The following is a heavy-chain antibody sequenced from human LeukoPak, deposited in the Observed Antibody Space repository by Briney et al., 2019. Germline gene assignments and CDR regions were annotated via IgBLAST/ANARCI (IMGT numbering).Heavy chain of an antibody. Sequence: GGSLRLSCAASRFTFSDYFMSWLRQAPGSGLEWVSYISSSGSTIYYADSVKGRFTISRDNAKSSLYLQMNSLRAEDTDVYYCARDMCLSSSWGDYWGQGTLVTVSS. D-gene: IGHD6-13*01. V-gene: IGHV3-11*01. J-gene: IGHJ4*02. CDR3: ARDMCLSSSWGDY. CDR2: ISSSGSTI. CDR1: RFTFSDYF.